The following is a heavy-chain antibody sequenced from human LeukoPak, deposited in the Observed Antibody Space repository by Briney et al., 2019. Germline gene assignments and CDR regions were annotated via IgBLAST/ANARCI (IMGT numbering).Heavy chain of an antibody. J-gene: IGHJ6*04. CDR1: GFTFSSHG. CDR3: ARDGCSSTSCYPNYYYYGMGV. Sequence: RRSPRISRAAPGFTFSSHGMHRVRQAPGKGPEWVAVKWYDGSNKYYADSMKGRFTISRDNSKATLYLQMNSLRAEDTAVYYCARDGCSSTSCYPNYYYYGMGVWGKGTTVTVSS. D-gene: IGHD2-2*01. CDR2: KWYDGSNK. V-gene: IGHV3-33*01.